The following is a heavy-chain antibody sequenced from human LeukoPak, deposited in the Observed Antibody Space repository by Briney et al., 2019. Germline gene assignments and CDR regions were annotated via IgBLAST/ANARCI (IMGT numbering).Heavy chain of an antibody. V-gene: IGHV4-59*01. CDR3: ARDTRDAFDI. CDR2: VYYSGNT. Sequence: SETLSLTCTGSGGSISGFYWNWIRQPPGKGLEWIGYVYYSGNTNYNPSLKSRVTISLDTSKNQFSLKLRSVTAADTAVYYCARDTRDAFDIWGQGTMVTVSS. CDR1: GGSISGFY. J-gene: IGHJ3*02.